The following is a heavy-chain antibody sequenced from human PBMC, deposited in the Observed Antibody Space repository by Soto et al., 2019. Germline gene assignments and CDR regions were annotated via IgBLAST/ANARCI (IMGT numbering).Heavy chain of an antibody. V-gene: IGHV3-30*18. CDR1: GFTFSSYG. Sequence: QVQLVESGGGVVQPGRSLRLSCAASGFTFSSYGMHWVRQAPGKGLEWVAVISYDGSNKYYADSVKGRFTISRDNXXNTLYLQMNSLRAEDTAVYYCAKDRSMYGDYVCDYWGQGTLVTVSS. J-gene: IGHJ4*02. CDR2: ISYDGSNK. CDR3: AKDRSMYGDYVCDY. D-gene: IGHD4-17*01.